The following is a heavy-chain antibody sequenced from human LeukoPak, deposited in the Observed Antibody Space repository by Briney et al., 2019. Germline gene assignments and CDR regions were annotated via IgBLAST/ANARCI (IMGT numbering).Heavy chain of an antibody. Sequence: GASVKVSCKASGGTFSSYAISWVRQAPGQGLEWMGWISGYNGNTNYAQKLQGRVTMTTDTSTSTAYMELRSLKSDDTAVYYCARSGRGTYYYFDLWGQGTLVTVSS. J-gene: IGHJ4*02. CDR2: ISGYNGNT. CDR1: GGTFSSYA. D-gene: IGHD1-26*01. CDR3: ARSGRGTYYYFDL. V-gene: IGHV1-18*01.